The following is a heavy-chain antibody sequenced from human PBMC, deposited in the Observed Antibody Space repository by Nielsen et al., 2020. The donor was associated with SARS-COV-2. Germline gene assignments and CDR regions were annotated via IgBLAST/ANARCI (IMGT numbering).Heavy chain of an antibody. CDR3: ARGVTTVTMRFDY. Sequence: GSLRLSCTVSGGSISSYYWSWIRQPPGKGLEWIGYIYYSGSTNYNPSLKSRATISVDTSKNQFSLKLSSVTAADTAVYYCARGVTTVTMRFDYWGQGTLVTVSS. CDR2: IYYSGST. D-gene: IGHD4-17*01. CDR1: GGSISSYY. V-gene: IGHV4-59*01. J-gene: IGHJ4*02.